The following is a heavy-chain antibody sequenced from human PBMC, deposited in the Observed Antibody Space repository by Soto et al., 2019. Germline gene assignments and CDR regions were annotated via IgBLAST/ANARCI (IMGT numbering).Heavy chain of an antibody. CDR2: VYSSGTT. V-gene: IGHV4-4*07. CDR3: SRDIGSFAYGEGY. J-gene: IGHJ4*02. CDR1: GGSINSYW. Sequence: WETLSLTCSVSGGSINSYWWTWVRQPAGKGLEWIGRVYSSGTTDYNPSLNSRATMSVETSKNQFSLKLSSVTAADTAVYYCSRDIGSFAYGEGYWGQGIKVTVSS. D-gene: IGHD3-10*01.